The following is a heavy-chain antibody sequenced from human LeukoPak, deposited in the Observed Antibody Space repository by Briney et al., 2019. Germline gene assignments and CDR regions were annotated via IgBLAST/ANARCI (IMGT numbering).Heavy chain of an antibody. D-gene: IGHD4-17*01. J-gene: IGHJ4*02. CDR1: GYTFSSYW. CDR3: ARQNGFRLDY. Sequence: GESLKISCKGSGYTFSSYWIGWVRQMPGKGLEWMGIIYPGDSDTRYSPSLQGQVTISVDTSIGTAYLQWSSLKASDTAIYYCARQNGFRLDYWGQGTLVTVSS. CDR2: IYPGDSDT. V-gene: IGHV5-51*01.